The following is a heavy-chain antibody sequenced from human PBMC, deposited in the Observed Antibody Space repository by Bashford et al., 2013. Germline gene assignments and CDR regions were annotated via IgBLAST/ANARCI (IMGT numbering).Heavy chain of an antibody. J-gene: IGHJ4*02. D-gene: IGHD6-13*01. Sequence: VASVKVSCKASGYSFTDYYIHWVRQAPGQGPEWMGWINPNSDGTAYAQKFQGRVTMTRDTSISTAYMVLSRLISDDTAVYYCAREGIAAAGTHFDYWGQGTLVTVSS. CDR3: AREGIAAAGTHFDY. CDR1: GYSFTDYY. CDR2: INPNSDGT. V-gene: IGHV1-2*02.